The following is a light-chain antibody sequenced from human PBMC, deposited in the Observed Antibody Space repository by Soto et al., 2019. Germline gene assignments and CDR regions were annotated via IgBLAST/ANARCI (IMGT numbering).Light chain of an antibody. CDR1: SSDVGGYNY. CDR2: EVS. Sequence: QSALTQPASVSGSPGQSITISCTGTSSDVGGYNYVSWYQQHPGKAPKLIIYEVSNRPSGVSNRFSGSKSGNTASLTISGLQAEDEADYFCSSYGGTSTRDVFGTGTKLTVL. CDR3: SSYGGTSTRDV. V-gene: IGLV2-14*01. J-gene: IGLJ1*01.